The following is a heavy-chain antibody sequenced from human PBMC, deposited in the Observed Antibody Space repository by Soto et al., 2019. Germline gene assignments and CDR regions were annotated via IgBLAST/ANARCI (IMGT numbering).Heavy chain of an antibody. CDR1: GGSFSGYY. CDR2: INHSGSS. CDR3: ARGRTTVTASDIYY. Sequence: QVQLQQWGAGLLKPSETLSLTCAVYGGSFSGYYWSWIRQPPGKGLEWIGEINHSGSSNYNPSLTSRVTISVDTSKNQFSLKLSAVTAADTAVYYCARGRTTVTASDIYYWGQGTLVTVSS. J-gene: IGHJ4*02. D-gene: IGHD4-17*01. V-gene: IGHV4-34*01.